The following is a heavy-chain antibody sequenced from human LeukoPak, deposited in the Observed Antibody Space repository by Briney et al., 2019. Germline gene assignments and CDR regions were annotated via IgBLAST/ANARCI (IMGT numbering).Heavy chain of an antibody. CDR3: ARERRDSSGYYSD. D-gene: IGHD3-22*01. Sequence: GGSLRLSCGASGFVFDDYYMSWVRQAPGKGLEWLSSISSSSSYIYYADSVKGRFTISRDNAKNSLYLQMNSLRADDTAVYYCARERRDSSGYYSDWGQGTLVTVSS. J-gene: IGHJ4*02. CDR2: ISSSSSYI. V-gene: IGHV3-21*04. CDR1: GFVFDDYY.